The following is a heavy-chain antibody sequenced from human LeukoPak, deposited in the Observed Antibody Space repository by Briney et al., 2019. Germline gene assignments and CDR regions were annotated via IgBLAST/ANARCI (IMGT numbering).Heavy chain of an antibody. Sequence: GGSLTLSCAASGFTFSSYAMSWVRQPPGKGLEWVAAIGGSGGSTYYTDSVKGRFTISRDNSKNTLYLQMNSLRAEDTAVYYCAKVAFYDYGRDAFGIWGQGTMVTVSS. V-gene: IGHV3-23*01. D-gene: IGHD4-17*01. CDR3: AKVAFYDYGRDAFGI. CDR1: GFTFSSYA. CDR2: IGGSGGST. J-gene: IGHJ3*02.